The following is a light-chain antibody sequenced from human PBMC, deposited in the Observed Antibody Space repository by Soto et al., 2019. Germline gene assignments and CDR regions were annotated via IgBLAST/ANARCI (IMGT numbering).Light chain of an antibody. CDR2: GAS. CDR3: QQYNNWPPYT. CDR1: QRVSSN. J-gene: IGKJ2*01. Sequence: EIVMTQSPFTLSGSAGERATLSCRASQRVSSNVAWYQQKPGQAPRLLIYGASTRATGIPARFSGSGSETEFTLTISSLQSEDFAVYYCQQYNNWPPYTFGQGTKVDIK. V-gene: IGKV3-15*01.